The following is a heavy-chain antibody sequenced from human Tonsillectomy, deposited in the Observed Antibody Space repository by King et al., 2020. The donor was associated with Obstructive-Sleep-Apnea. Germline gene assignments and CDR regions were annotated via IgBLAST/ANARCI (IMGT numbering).Heavy chain of an antibody. Sequence: VQLQESGPGLVKPSETLSLTCTVSGGSITNYYWSWIRQPPGKGLEWIGYMYYSGNTNFNPSLKSRVTISADTSKIQFSLRLSSGTAADTAVYYCARHRGVEDYGGYGDYFDYWGQGTLVTVSS. D-gene: IGHD5-12*01. CDR1: GGSITNYY. CDR3: ARHRGVEDYGGYGDYFDY. CDR2: MYYSGNT. J-gene: IGHJ4*02. V-gene: IGHV4-59*08.